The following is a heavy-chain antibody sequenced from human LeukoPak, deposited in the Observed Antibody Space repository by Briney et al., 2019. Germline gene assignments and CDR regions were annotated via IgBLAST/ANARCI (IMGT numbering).Heavy chain of an antibody. J-gene: IGHJ4*02. CDR1: GFSFSSYA. CDR3: AKDRKYYYDSSGYCDY. Sequence: GGSLRLSCVASGFSFSSYAMSWVRQAPGKGLEWVSGISWNSGSIGYADSVKGRFTISRDNAKNSLYLQMNSLRAEDTALYYRAKDRKYYYDSSGYCDYWGQGTLVTVSS. V-gene: IGHV3-9*01. CDR2: ISWNSGSI. D-gene: IGHD3-22*01.